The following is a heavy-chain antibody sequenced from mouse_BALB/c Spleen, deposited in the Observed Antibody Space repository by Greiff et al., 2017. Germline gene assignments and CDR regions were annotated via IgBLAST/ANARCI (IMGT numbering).Heavy chain of an antibody. CDR2: IYPGSGST. Sequence: LQQPGSELVRPGASVKLSCKASGYTFTSYWMHWVKQRPGQGLEWIGNIYPGSGSTNYDEKFKSKATLTVDTSSSTAYMQLSSLTSEDSAVYYCTKDYYGSSYGYWGQGTTLTVSS. CDR3: TKDYYGSSYGY. D-gene: IGHD1-1*01. V-gene: IGHV1S22*01. CDR1: GYTFTSYW. J-gene: IGHJ2*01.